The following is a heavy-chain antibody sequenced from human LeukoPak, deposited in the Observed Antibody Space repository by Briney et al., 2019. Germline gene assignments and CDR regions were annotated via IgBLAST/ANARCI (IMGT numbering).Heavy chain of an antibody. CDR3: ARRSSKRFNWYFDL. CDR1: GGSFSGYY. V-gene: IGHV4-34*01. Sequence: SETLSLTCAVYGGSFSGYYWSWIRQPPGKGPEWIGEINHSGSTNYNPSLKSRVTISVDTSKNQFSLKLSSVTAADTAVYYCARRSSKRFNWYFDLWGRGTLVTVSS. J-gene: IGHJ2*01. CDR2: INHSGST. D-gene: IGHD5-24*01.